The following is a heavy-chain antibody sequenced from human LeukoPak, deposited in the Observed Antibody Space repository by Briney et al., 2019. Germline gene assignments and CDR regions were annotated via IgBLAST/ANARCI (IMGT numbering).Heavy chain of an antibody. CDR1: GGTFSSYA. D-gene: IGHD3-10*01. CDR2: IIPIFGTA. Sequence: ASVKVSCKASGGTFSSYAISWVRQAPGQGLEWMGGIIPIFGTANYAQKFQGRVTITTDESTSTAYMELSSLRSEDTAVYYCAREPQSVEGFGELSPHYYYYYMDVWGKGTTVTVSS. J-gene: IGHJ6*03. V-gene: IGHV1-69*05. CDR3: AREPQSVEGFGELSPHYYYYYMDV.